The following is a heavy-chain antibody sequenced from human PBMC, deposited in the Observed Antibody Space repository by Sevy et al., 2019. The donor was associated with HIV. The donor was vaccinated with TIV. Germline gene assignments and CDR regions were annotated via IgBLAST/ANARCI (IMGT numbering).Heavy chain of an antibody. D-gene: IGHD4-17*01. CDR3: ARRGPSTVYDAFDI. CDR2: ISGLSNYI. J-gene: IGHJ3*02. V-gene: IGHV3-21*01. CDR1: GFTFNSFY. Sequence: GGSLRLSCAASGFTFNSFYMNWVRQAPGKGLEWVSSISGLSNYIFYADSLKGRFTISRDNAKNSLYLQMNSLRVEDTAVYYCARRGPSTVYDAFDIWCQGTMVTVS.